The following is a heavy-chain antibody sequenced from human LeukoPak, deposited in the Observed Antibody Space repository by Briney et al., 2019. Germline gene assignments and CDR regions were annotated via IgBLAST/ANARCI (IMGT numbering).Heavy chain of an antibody. Sequence: GGSLRLSCAASGFSFGGFWMTWIRQAPGKGLEWVGHINEDGSQTNYIDSVTGRFTISRDNTKDSLYLQMNSLRAEDTAVYFCVRDVGYFHFDSWGQGILVTVSS. J-gene: IGHJ4*02. V-gene: IGHV3-7*01. CDR3: VRDVGYFHFDS. CDR2: INEDGSQT. D-gene: IGHD1-1*01. CDR1: GFSFGGFW.